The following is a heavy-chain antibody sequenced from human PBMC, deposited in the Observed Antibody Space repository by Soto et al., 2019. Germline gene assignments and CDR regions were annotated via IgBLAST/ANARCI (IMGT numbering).Heavy chain of an antibody. D-gene: IGHD2-2*01. CDR3: ARAPNHRVPASAS. CDR1: GYTFTSYG. Sequence: ASVKVSCKASGYTFTSYGISWVRQAPGQGLEWMGWISAYNGNTNYAQKLQGRVTMTTDTSTSTAYMELSSLRSEDTAVYYCARAPNHRVPASASWGRGALVPVPS. CDR2: ISAYNGNT. V-gene: IGHV1-18*01. J-gene: IGHJ5*02.